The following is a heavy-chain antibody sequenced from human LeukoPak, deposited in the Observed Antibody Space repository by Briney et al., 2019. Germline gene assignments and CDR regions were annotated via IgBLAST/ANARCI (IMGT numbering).Heavy chain of an antibody. D-gene: IGHD2-8*01. V-gene: IGHV3-7*03. CDR3: AKDISKWRSKPDAFDI. Sequence: GGSLRLSCAASEFTFSNYWMTWVRQAPGKGLEWLANIKTDGSEKYYLESVEGRFAISRDNAKNSLYLQMNSLRAEDTALYYCAKDISKWRSKPDAFDIWGQGTMVTVSS. CDR1: EFTFSNYW. CDR2: IKTDGSEK. J-gene: IGHJ3*02.